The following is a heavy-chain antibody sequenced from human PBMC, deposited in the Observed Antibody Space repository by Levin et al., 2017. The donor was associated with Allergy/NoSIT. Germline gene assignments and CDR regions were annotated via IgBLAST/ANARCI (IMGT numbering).Heavy chain of an antibody. CDR2: INPNSGGT. J-gene: IGHJ3*02. D-gene: IGHD3-22*01. CDR1: GYTFTGYY. V-gene: IGHV1-2*02. Sequence: ASVKVSCKASGYTFTGYYMHWVRXXXXXGLEWMGWINPNSGGTNYAQKFQGRVTMTRDTSISTAYMELSRLRSDDTAVYYCATRGDYYDSSGYDAFDIWGKGTMVTVSS. CDR3: ATRGDYYDSSGYDAFDI.